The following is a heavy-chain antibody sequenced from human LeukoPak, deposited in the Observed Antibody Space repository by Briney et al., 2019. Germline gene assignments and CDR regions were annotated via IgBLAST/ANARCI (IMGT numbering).Heavy chain of an antibody. CDR3: ARDIYRKDAFDS. J-gene: IGHJ3*02. CDR1: GGTFSSYA. V-gene: IGHV1-2*02. D-gene: IGHD5-18*01. CDR2: INPNSGGT. Sequence: ASVKVSCKASGGTFSSYAISWVRQAPGQGLEWMGWINPNSGGTNYAQKFQGRVTMTRDTSISTAYMELSRLRSDDTAVYYCARDIYRKDAFDSWGQGTMVTVSS.